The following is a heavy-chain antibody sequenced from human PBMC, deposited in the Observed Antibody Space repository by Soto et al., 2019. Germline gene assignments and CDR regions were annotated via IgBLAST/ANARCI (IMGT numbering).Heavy chain of an antibody. V-gene: IGHV1-8*01. CDR3: ARYNSSSWYWYCQH. J-gene: IGHJ1*01. CDR2: MNPNSGNT. D-gene: IGHD6-13*01. CDR1: GYTFTSYD. Sequence: ASVKVSCKASGYTFTSYDINWVRQATGQGLEWMGWMNPNSGNTGYAQKFQGRVTMTRNTSISTAYMELSSLRSEDTAVYYCARYNSSSWYWYCQHWGQGTRVTVSS.